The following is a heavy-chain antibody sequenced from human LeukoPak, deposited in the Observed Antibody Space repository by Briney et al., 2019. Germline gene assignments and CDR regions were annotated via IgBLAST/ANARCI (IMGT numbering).Heavy chain of an antibody. Sequence: GGPLRLSCAASGFTFSSYTMDWVRQAPGKGLEWVARISYAGSNNYYADSVKGRFTISSDNPKNTLYLQMDSLRAEDTAVYYCARAAHTTYVLGRYYYYAMDVWGQGTTVTVSS. CDR2: ISYAGSNN. J-gene: IGHJ6*02. CDR3: ARAAHTTYVLGRYYYYAMDV. CDR1: GFTFSSYT. V-gene: IGHV3-30-3*01. D-gene: IGHD3-10*01.